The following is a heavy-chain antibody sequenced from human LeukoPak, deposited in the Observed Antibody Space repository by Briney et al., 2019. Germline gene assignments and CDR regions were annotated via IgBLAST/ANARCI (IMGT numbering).Heavy chain of an antibody. CDR3: AKAQGHIVVVTATDY. J-gene: IGHJ4*02. Sequence: GGSLRLSCAASGFTFSSYAMSWARQAPGKGLEWVSAISGSGGSTYYADSVKGRFTISRDNSKNTLYLQMNSLRAEDTAVYYCAKAQGHIVVVTATDYWGQGTLVTVSS. CDR2: ISGSGGST. D-gene: IGHD2-21*02. V-gene: IGHV3-23*01. CDR1: GFTFSSYA.